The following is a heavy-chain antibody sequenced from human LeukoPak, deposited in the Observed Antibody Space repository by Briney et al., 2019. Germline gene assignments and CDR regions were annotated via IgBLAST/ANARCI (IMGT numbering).Heavy chain of an antibody. D-gene: IGHD3-22*01. J-gene: IGHJ4*02. CDR1: GGTFSSYA. V-gene: IGHV1-69*04. CDR2: IIPILGIA. CDR3: ARDRYYYDSSGYYGPFDY. Sequence: SVKVSCKASGGTFSSYAISWVRQAPGQGLEWMGRIIPILGIANYAQKFQGRVTITADKSTSTAYMELSSLRSEDTAVYYCARDRYYYDSSGYYGPFDYWGQGTLVTVSS.